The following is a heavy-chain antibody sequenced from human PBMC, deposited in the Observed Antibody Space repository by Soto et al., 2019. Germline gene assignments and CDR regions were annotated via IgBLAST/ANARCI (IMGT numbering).Heavy chain of an antibody. CDR2: VNPILSMS. D-gene: IGHD3-10*01. CDR1: GDTFSFYT. CDR3: ATSYGSGYRAFDY. J-gene: IGHJ4*02. V-gene: IGHV1-69*02. Sequence: QVQLVQSGAEVKKPGSSVKVSCKASGDTFSFYTINWVRQAPGLGLEWMGRVNPILSMSNYAQKFQGRVTMTADKSTSTAYMELRSLISEDTAFYYCATSYGSGYRAFDYWGQGALVTVSS.